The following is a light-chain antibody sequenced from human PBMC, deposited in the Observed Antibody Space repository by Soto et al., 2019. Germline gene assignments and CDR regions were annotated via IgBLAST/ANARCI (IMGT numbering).Light chain of an antibody. J-gene: IGKJ1*01. CDR2: GAS. Sequence: EIVWTQSPGTLSLSPGERATLSCRASQSLGTSYLAWYQQKPGQAPRLLIYGASSRATGIPDRFSGSGSGTDFTLTISRLEPEDYAVYYCQRYGSSPPWTFGQGTKVDIK. V-gene: IGKV3-20*01. CDR1: QSLGTSY. CDR3: QRYGSSPPWT.